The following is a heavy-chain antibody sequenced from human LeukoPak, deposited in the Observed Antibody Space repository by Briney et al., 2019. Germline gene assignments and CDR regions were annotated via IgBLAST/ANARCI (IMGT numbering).Heavy chain of an antibody. Sequence: GGSLRLSCAASGFTFNAFSMNWVRQAPGKGLEWVSSISSSSTFKYFGDAVKGRFTISRDNAKNSLYLQMNNLRAEDTAVYYCARASYGGYSGTTLRIFDFWGQGTLVTVSS. CDR3: ARASYGGYSGTTLRIFDF. D-gene: IGHD4-23*01. J-gene: IGHJ4*02. CDR1: GFTFNAFS. CDR2: ISSSSTFK. V-gene: IGHV3-21*01.